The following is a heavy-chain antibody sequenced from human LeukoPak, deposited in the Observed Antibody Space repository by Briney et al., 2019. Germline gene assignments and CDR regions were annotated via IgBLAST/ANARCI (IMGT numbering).Heavy chain of an antibody. V-gene: IGHV3-48*01. CDR3: AAASAFSSSWRS. CDR2: ITANNTTK. D-gene: IGHD6-13*01. Sequence: GGSLRLSCTASGLSFSSYNMNWVRQAPGKGPEWVAYITANNTTKYYADSVKGRFTISRDNAKKSLFLQMNSLRAEDTAVYYCAAASAFSSSWRSWGQGTVVTVSS. CDR1: GLSFSSYN. J-gene: IGHJ5*02.